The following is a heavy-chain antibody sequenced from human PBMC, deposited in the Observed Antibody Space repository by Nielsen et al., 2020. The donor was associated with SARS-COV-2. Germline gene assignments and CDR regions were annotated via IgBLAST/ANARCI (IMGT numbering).Heavy chain of an antibody. CDR3: ACRHGYCTGGSCLLDY. V-gene: IGHV4-34*01. J-gene: IGHJ4*02. D-gene: IGHD2-15*01. CDR2: IDHSGTP. Sequence: SETLSLTCAVYGGSFSDYYWTWIRQTPGKGLEWIGAIDHSGTPNYNPSLKSRVTMSVDTSTNQFSLKLSSVTAADTAVYYCACRHGYCTGGSCLLDYWGQGNLVTVSS. CDR1: GGSFSDYY.